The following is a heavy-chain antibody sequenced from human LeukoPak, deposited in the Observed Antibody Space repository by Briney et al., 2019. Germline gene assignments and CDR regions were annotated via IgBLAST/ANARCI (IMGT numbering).Heavy chain of an antibody. CDR3: ARDGRFSCGLVAGLWYFDL. Sequence: PSETLSLTCAVSGGSISSSNWWSWVRQPPGKGLEWIGEIYHSGSTNYNPSLKSRVTISVDKSKNQFSLKLSSVTAADTAVYYCARDGRFSCGLVAGLWYFDLWGRGTLVTVSS. J-gene: IGHJ2*01. V-gene: IGHV4-4*02. CDR2: IYHSGST. CDR1: GGSISSSNW. D-gene: IGHD6-19*01.